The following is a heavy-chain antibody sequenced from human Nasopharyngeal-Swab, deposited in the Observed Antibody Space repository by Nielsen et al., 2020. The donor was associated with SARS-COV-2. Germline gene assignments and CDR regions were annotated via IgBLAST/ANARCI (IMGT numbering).Heavy chain of an antibody. D-gene: IGHD2-15*01. J-gene: IGHJ6*02. CDR2: IIPIFGTA. V-gene: IGHV1-69*01. Sequence: WVRQAPGQELEWMGGIIPIFGTANYAQKFQGRVTVTADESTSTAYMELSSLRSEDTAVYYCAREGVVAVAGSDYYGMDVWGQGTTVTVSS. CDR3: AREGVVAVAGSDYYGMDV.